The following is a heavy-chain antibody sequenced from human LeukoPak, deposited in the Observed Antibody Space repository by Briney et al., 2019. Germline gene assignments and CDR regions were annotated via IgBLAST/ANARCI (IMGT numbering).Heavy chain of an antibody. Sequence: SETLSLTCTVSGGSISSYYWSWIRQPPGKGLEWIGYIYYSGSTNYNPSLKSRVTISVDTSKNQFSLKLSSVAAADTAVYYCASVRYYDILTGYYRSYFQHWGQGTLVTVSS. CDR1: GGSISSYY. D-gene: IGHD3-9*01. CDR3: ASVRYYDILTGYYRSYFQH. V-gene: IGHV4-59*01. CDR2: IYYSGST. J-gene: IGHJ1*01.